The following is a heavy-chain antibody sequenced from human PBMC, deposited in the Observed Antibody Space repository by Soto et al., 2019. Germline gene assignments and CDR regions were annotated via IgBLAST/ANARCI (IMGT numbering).Heavy chain of an antibody. Sequence: QVQLQESGPGLVKPSETLSLTCTVSGGSISSYYWSWIRQPPGKGLEWIGYIYYSGITNYNPSLTIRVTISVDTSKNQFSLRLSSVTAADTAVYYCARGSGYSSSWFGDWGQGTLVTVSS. J-gene: IGHJ4*02. D-gene: IGHD6-13*01. CDR1: GGSISSYY. V-gene: IGHV4-59*01. CDR3: ARGSGYSSSWFGD. CDR2: IYYSGIT.